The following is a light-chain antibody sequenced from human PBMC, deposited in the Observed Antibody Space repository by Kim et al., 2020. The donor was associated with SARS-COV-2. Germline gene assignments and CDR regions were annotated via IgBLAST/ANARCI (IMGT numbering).Light chain of an antibody. Sequence: VLTQSPETLSLSPGEEATLSCRASPSLTTYSLAWYQQRPGQAPRLLIYAASNRATDIPARFSASGSGTDFTLTISSLEPEDFAVYFCHQYGTSASNTFGQGTRLEIK. CDR2: AAS. CDR3: HQYGTSASNT. V-gene: IGKV3-20*01. J-gene: IGKJ5*01. CDR1: PSLTTYS.